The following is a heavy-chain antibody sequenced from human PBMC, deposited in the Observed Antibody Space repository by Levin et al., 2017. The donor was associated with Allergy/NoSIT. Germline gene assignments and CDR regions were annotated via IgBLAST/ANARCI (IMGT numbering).Heavy chain of an antibody. D-gene: IGHD3-10*01. CDR3: ARDLGSYGSGTYFPSGY. CDR1: GFTFSDYY. V-gene: IGHV3-11*01. Sequence: MSGGSLRLSCAASGFTFSDYYMSWVRQAPGKGLEWVSYISDSGDSIYYADSVKGRFTISRDNAKNSLYLQMNSLRAEDTAVYYCARDLGSYGSGTYFPSGYWGQGTLVTVSS. J-gene: IGHJ4*02. CDR2: ISDSGDSI.